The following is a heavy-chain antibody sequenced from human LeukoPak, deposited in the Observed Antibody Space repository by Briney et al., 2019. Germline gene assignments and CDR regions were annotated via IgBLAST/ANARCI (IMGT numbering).Heavy chain of an antibody. J-gene: IGHJ3*02. CDR3: ARNYYYDSSGYYRSAFDI. V-gene: IGHV4-59*08. D-gene: IGHD3-22*01. Sequence: SETLSLTCTVSGGSISSYYWSWIRQPPGKGLEWIGYIYYSGSTNYNPSLKSRVTISVDTSKNQFSLKLSSVTAADTAVYYCARNYYYDSSGYYRSAFDIWGQGTMVTVSS. CDR1: GGSISSYY. CDR2: IYYSGST.